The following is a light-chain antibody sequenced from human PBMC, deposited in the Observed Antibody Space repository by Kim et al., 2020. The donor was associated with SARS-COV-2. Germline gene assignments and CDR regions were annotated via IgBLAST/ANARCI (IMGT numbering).Light chain of an antibody. J-gene: IGKJ2*01. V-gene: IGKV3-20*01. Sequence: PGDRAALSCRASQSVSRSYLAWYQQKPGQAPRLLIYGASGRATGIPDRFSGSGSGTDFTLTITRLEPEDFAVYYCQHYGTSPPYTFGQGTKL. CDR2: GAS. CDR3: QHYGTSPPYT. CDR1: QSVSRSY.